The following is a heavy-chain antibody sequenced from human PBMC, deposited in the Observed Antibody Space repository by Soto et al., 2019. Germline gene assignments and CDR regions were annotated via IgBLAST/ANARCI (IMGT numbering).Heavy chain of an antibody. J-gene: IGHJ3*01. V-gene: IGHV1-46*01. D-gene: IGHD1-26*01. Sequence: ASVKVSCKASGDTFSHYYMHWVRQAPGQGLEWMSIIYPTFHSPTYSENFQDRLTVTSDASTLTVYMELSSPKSDDTAVYYCARAQVSGTIEIGFSVWGQGTLVTVSS. CDR2: IYPTFHSP. CDR3: ARAQVSGTIEIGFSV. CDR1: GDTFSHYY.